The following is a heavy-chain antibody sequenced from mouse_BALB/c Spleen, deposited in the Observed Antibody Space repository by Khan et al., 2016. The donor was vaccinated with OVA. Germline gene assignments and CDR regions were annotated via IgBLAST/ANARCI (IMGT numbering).Heavy chain of an antibody. Sequence: QLEESGPDLVKPSQSLSLTCTVTGYSITSGYSWHWIRQFPGNKLEWMGYIHYSGTTNYNPSLKSRISITRDTSKNQFFLQLNSVTTEDTATYDCARSVTTVVAYWYFDVWGAGTTVTVSS. V-gene: IGHV3-1*02. J-gene: IGHJ1*01. D-gene: IGHD1-1*01. CDR2: IHYSGTT. CDR1: GYSITSGYS. CDR3: ARSVTTVVAYWYFDV.